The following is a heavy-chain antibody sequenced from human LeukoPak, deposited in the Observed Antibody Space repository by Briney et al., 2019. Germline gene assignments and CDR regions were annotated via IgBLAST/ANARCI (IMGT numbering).Heavy chain of an antibody. J-gene: IGHJ5*02. CDR3: ARQGCSSISCYELWWFDP. D-gene: IGHD2-2*01. CDR1: GYTFTSYY. V-gene: IGHV1-46*01. CDR2: INPSGGST. Sequence: ASVKVSCKASGYTFTSYYMHWVRQAPGQGLEWMGIINPSGGSTSYAQKFQGRVTMTRDTSTSTVYMELSSLRSEDTAVYYCARQGCSSISCYELWWFDPWGQGTLVTVSS.